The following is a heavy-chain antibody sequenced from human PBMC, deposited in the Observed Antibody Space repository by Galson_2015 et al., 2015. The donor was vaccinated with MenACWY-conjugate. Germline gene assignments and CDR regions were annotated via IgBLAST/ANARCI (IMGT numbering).Heavy chain of an antibody. Sequence: SVKVSCKASGYTFTGYYMHWVRQAPGQGLEWMGWINPNSGGTNYAQKFQGWVTMTRDTSISTAYMELSRLRSDDTAVYYCARDFGTPYYYYYMDVGGKGTTVTVSS. CDR1: GYTFTGYY. V-gene: IGHV1-2*04. CDR3: ARDFGTPYYYYYMDV. J-gene: IGHJ6*03. D-gene: IGHD2-15*01. CDR2: INPNSGGT.